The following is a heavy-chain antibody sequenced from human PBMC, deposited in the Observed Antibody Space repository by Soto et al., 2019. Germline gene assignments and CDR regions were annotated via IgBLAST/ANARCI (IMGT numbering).Heavy chain of an antibody. D-gene: IGHD3-16*01. J-gene: IGHJ2*01. CDR3: AKDTYYDYIRYFDL. CDR1: GFTFSSYA. Sequence: EVQLLESGGGLVQPGGSLRLSCAASGFTFSSYAMSWVRQAPGKGLAWVSAISGSGGSTYYADSVKGRFTISRDNSKNTLYLKMNSLRAEDTAVYYCAKDTYYDYIRYFDLWGRGTLVTVSS. CDR2: ISGSGGST. V-gene: IGHV3-23*01.